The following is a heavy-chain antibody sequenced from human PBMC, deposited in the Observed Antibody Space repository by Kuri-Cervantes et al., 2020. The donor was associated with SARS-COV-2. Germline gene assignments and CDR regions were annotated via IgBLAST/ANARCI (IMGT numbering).Heavy chain of an antibody. CDR2: ISTSGGDT. D-gene: IGHD5-24*01. CDR1: GFNFSSYS. Sequence: GESLKISCAASGFNFSSYSINWVRQAPRKGLEWVSSISTSGGDTNYADSLKGRFTISRDNSKNTLYLQMNSLRVEDTAVYYCASVSTMGVSLDWGQGTLVTVSS. V-gene: IGHV3-21*04. CDR3: ASVSTMGVSLD. J-gene: IGHJ4*02.